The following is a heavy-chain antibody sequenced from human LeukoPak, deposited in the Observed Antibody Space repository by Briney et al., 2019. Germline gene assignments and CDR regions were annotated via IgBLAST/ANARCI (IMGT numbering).Heavy chain of an antibody. CDR1: GYTFTNYY. CDR2: VNSLVGVT. V-gene: IGHV1-46*01. Sequence: ASVKVSCKTSGYTFTNYYLHWVRQCPRHELECMGTVNSLVGVTTYAQKFQDRLTVTRDTSTRTVYLDLTSLPPEDTAIYYCARGGNGVGTFDDAFDIWGQGTMVTVS. J-gene: IGHJ3*02. CDR3: ARGGNGVGTFDDAFDI. D-gene: IGHD2-8*01.